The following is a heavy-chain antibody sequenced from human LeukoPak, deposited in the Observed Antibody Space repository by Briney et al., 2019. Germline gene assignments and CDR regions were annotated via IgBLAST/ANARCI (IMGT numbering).Heavy chain of an antibody. J-gene: IGHJ4*02. D-gene: IGHD1-26*01. V-gene: IGHV3-21*01. CDR2: ISTGSTYI. CDR3: ARDGASLGAQFDY. Sequence: GGSLRLSCAASGFTFSSYWMSWVRQAPGKGPEWVSSISTGSTYIYYADSVKGRFTISRDNAKNSLYLQMNSLRAEDTAVYYCARDGASLGAQFDYWGQGTLVTVSS. CDR1: GFTFSSYW.